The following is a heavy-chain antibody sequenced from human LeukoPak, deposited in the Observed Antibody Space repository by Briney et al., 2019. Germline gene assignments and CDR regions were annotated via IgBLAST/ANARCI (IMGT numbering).Heavy chain of an antibody. Sequence: GGSLRLSCAASGFTFSSYGMHWLRQAPGKGLEWVAVIWFDGSNKYYADSVKGRFTISRDNAKNSLYLQINSLRAEDTAVYYCARGDYGGNWGQGTLVTVSS. CDR2: IWFDGSNK. D-gene: IGHD4-17*01. CDR3: ARGDYGGN. V-gene: IGHV3-33*01. CDR1: GFTFSSYG. J-gene: IGHJ4*02.